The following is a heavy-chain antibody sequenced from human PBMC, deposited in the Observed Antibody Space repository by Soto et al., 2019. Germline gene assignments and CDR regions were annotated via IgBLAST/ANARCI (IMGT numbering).Heavy chain of an antibody. V-gene: IGHV1-18*01. Sequence: ASVKVSCKASGYTFTSYGISWVRQAPGQGLEWMGWISAYNGNTNYAQKLQGRVTMTTDTSTSTAYMELRSLRSDDTAVYYCARVTRIAVAGADAFDIWGKGTMVTVSS. J-gene: IGHJ3*02. CDR2: ISAYNGNT. CDR3: ARVTRIAVAGADAFDI. D-gene: IGHD6-19*01. CDR1: GYTFTSYG.